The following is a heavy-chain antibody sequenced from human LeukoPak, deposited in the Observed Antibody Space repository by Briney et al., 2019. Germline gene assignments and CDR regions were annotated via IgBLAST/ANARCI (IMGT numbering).Heavy chain of an antibody. J-gene: IGHJ4*02. Sequence: SETLSLTCAVYGGSFSGYYWSWIRQPPGKGLEWIGEINHSGSTNYNPSLKSRVTISVDTSKNQFSLKLSSVTAADTAVYYCAKCTTVATPYYFDYWGQGTLVTVSS. D-gene: IGHD5-12*01. CDR2: INHSGST. CDR3: AKCTTVATPYYFDY. V-gene: IGHV4-34*01. CDR1: GGSFSGYY.